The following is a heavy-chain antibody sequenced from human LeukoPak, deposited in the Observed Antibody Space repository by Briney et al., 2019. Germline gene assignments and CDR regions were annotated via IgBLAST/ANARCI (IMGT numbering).Heavy chain of an antibody. J-gene: IGHJ4*02. D-gene: IGHD5-18*01. CDR3: AKDQGIQLGIDY. CDR1: GFTFSSYG. V-gene: IGHV3-30*02. CDR2: IWYDGSNK. Sequence: GGSLRLSCAASGFTFSSYGMHWVRQAPGKGLEWVAVIWYDGSNKYYADSVKGRFTISRDNSKNTLYLQMNSLRTEDTAVYYCAKDQGIQLGIDYWGQGSLVTVSS.